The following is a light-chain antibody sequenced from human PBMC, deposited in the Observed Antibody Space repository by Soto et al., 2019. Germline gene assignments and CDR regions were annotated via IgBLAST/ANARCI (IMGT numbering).Light chain of an antibody. CDR2: TAS. V-gene: IGKV1-39*01. J-gene: IGKJ1*01. CDR1: QSVSRY. CDR3: QQTYSLPRT. Sequence: DIQMTQSPSSLSASVGDRVSITCRASQSVSRYLSWYQQKPGEAPKLLPYTASTLQSGVPSRFTGSGSGTDFTLTISNLQPEDFASYYCQQTYSLPRTFGQGTKVDIK.